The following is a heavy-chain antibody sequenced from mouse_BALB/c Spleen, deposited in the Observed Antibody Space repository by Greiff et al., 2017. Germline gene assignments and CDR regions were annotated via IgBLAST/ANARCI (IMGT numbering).Heavy chain of an antibody. D-gene: IGHD2-14*01. V-gene: IGHV2-2*02. CDR3: ARNEGARYDDAMDY. J-gene: IGHJ4*01. CDR1: GFSLTSYG. CDR2: IWSGGST. Sequence: VMLVESGPGLVQPSQSLSITCTVSGFSLTSYGVHWVRQSPGKGLEWLGVIWSGGSTDYNAAFISRLSISKDNSKSQVFFKMNSLQANDTAIYYCARNEGARYDDAMDYWGQGTSVTVSS.